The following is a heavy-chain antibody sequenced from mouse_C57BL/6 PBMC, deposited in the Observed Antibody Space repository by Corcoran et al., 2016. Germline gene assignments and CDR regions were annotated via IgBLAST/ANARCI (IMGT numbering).Heavy chain of an antibody. CDR1: GYSITSGYY. D-gene: IGHD2-4*01. J-gene: IGHJ1*03. CDR2: ISYDGSN. CDR3: ARYYEALFWYFDV. V-gene: IGHV3-6*01. Sequence: DVQLQESGPGLVKPSQSLSLTCSVTGYSITSGYYWNWIRQFPGNKLEWMGYISYDGSNNYNPSLKNRISITRDTSKNQFFLKLNSVTTEDTATYYCARYYEALFWYFDVWGTGTTVTVSS.